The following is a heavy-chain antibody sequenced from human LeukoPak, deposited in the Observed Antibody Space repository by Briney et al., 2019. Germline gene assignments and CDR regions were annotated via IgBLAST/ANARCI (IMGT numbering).Heavy chain of an antibody. Sequence: QPGGSLRLSCAPSGFTFSTYAMNWVRQAPGKGLEWGSGISGSGGTTYYADSAKGRFTISRDNSKNTLYLQMNYLRAEDTALYYCAKNIAAPTTPFDYWGQGTLVTVSS. CDR1: GFTFSTYA. J-gene: IGHJ4*02. V-gene: IGHV3-23*01. CDR2: ISGSGGTT. D-gene: IGHD6-13*01. CDR3: AKNIAAPTTPFDY.